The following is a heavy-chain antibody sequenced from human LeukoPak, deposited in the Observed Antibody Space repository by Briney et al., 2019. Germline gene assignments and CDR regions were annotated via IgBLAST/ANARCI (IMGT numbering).Heavy chain of an antibody. CDR3: ARYGSGSYYEFDY. CDR2: ISYDGSNK. D-gene: IGHD3-10*01. Sequence: GGSLRLSCAASGFIFSGYGMHWVRQAPGKGLEWVAVISYDGSNKYYADSVKGRFTISRDNSKNTLYLQMNSLRAEDTAVYYCARYGSGSYYEFDYWGQGTLVTASS. V-gene: IGHV3-30*19. CDR1: GFIFSGYG. J-gene: IGHJ4*02.